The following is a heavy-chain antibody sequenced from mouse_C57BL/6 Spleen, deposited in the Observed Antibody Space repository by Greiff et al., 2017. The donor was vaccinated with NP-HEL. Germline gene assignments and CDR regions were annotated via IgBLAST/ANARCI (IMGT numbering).Heavy chain of an antibody. J-gene: IGHJ2*01. V-gene: IGHV1-19*01. CDR2: INPYNGGT. Sequence: VQLQQSGPVLVKPGASVKMSCKASGYTFTDYYMNWVKQSPGKSLEWIGVINPYNGGTSYNQKFKGKATLTVDKSSSTAYMELNSLTSEDSAVYYCARSRDYDGFDYWGQGTTLTVSS. D-gene: IGHD2-4*01. CDR1: GYTFTDYY. CDR3: ARSRDYDGFDY.